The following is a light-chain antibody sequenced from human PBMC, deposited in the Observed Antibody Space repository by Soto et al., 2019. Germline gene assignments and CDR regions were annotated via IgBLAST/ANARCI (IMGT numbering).Light chain of an antibody. CDR3: QESFSSLWGT. CDR2: AAS. V-gene: IGKV1-39*01. Sequence: IQLTQSPSSLSASVGDRVTITCRASQDISSLLAWYQQKPGKAPKLLIYAASTLQNGVPLRFSGSGSGTDFTLTISSLEPEDFATYYFQESFSSLWGTCGQGTKVDIK. CDR1: QDISSL. J-gene: IGKJ1*01.